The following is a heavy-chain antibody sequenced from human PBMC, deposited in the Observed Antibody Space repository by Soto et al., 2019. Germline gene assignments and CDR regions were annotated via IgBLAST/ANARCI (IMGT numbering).Heavy chain of an antibody. CDR3: AKDRYLDHDSRGYLFDN. CDR1: GFTFNIYA. Sequence: EVQLLESGGDLIQPGGSLRLSCAASGFTFNIYAMTWVRQAPGKGLEWVSAISRYGDFTYYADSVEGRFTISRDNSKNTLYWQMISLRAEDTAVYYCAKDRYLDHDSRGYLFDNWGQGTLVTVSS. V-gene: IGHV3-23*01. J-gene: IGHJ4*02. CDR2: ISRYGDFT. D-gene: IGHD3-22*01.